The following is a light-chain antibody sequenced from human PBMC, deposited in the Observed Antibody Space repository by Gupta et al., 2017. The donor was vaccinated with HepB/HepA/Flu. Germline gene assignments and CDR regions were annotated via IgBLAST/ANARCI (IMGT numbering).Light chain of an antibody. CDR2: YDD. Sequence: HSVVPQPPSVSEPPRQRVPISCSASWSNVGNNAVNWYQQLPGKAPKLLIYYDDLLPSGVSDRFSGSKSGTSASLAISGLQSEDEADYYCAAWDDNLNGVVFGGGTKLTVL. V-gene: IGLV1-36*01. J-gene: IGLJ3*02. CDR1: WSNVGNNA. CDR3: AAWDDNLNGVV.